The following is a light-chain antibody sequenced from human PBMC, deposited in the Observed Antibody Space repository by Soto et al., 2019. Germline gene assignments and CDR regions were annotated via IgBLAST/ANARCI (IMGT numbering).Light chain of an antibody. CDR1: QSVSSSY. CDR3: QQYGSSPLFT. Sequence: EIVLTQSPGTLSLSPGERATLSCRASQSVSSSYLAWYQQKPGQAPRLLIYGASGRATGIPARFSGSGSGTDFTLPISRLEREDFAVYYCQQYGSSPLFTFGPGTKVDI. V-gene: IGKV3-20*01. CDR2: GAS. J-gene: IGKJ3*01.